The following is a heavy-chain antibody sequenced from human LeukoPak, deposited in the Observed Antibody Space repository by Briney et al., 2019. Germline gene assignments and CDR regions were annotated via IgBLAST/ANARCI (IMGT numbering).Heavy chain of an antibody. CDR2: IKQDESEK. CDR3: ARSLFSARRSPFDS. V-gene: IGHV3-7*01. CDR1: GFAFCSYF. D-gene: IGHD2-21*01. J-gene: IGHJ4*02. Sequence: GALRLFCAASGFAFCSYFMGWGRPASGEGVPWVAHIKQDESEKYFVDSVKGRFTISRDNARNSLYLQMNSLRAEDTAVYYCARSLFSARRSPFDSWGQGTLVTVSS.